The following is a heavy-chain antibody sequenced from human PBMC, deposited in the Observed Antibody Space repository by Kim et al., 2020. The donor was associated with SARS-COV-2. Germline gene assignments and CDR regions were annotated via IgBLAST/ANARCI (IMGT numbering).Heavy chain of an antibody. CDR1: GFTFSSYW. D-gene: IGHD6-13*01. J-gene: IGHJ5*02. CDR3: ARLYLHSGSRWLSAYSESLNCVDP. CDR2: INSDGSST. V-gene: IGHV3-74*01. Sequence: GGSLRLSCAASGFTFSSYWMHWVRQAPGKGLVWVSRINSDGSSTSYADSVKGRFTISRDNAKNTLYLQMNSLRAEDTAAYYCARLYLHSGSRWLSAYSESLNCVDPWGRGTLVTVSS.